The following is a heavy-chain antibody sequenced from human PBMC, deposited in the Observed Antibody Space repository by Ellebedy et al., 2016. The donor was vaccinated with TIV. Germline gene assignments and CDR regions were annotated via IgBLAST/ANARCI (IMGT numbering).Heavy chain of an antibody. CDR1: GVSISSTSHY. Sequence: SETLSLXXTVSGVSISSTSHYWGCIRQPPGKGLVWIGSIYYSGSTNYNPSLKSRVTISVDTSKNQFSLKLSSVTAAGSAVYYCVRSEGYAMDVWGQGTTVTVSS. V-gene: IGHV4-39*07. CDR2: IYYSGST. J-gene: IGHJ6*02. CDR3: VRSEGYAMDV.